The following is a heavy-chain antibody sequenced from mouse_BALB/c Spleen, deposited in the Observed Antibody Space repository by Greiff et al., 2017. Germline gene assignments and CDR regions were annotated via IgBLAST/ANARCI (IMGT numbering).Heavy chain of an antibody. CDR1: GFSLTSYG. Sequence: QVQLKESGPGLVAPSQSLSITCTVSGFSLTSYGVHWVRQPPGKGLEWLGVIWAGGSTNYNSALMSRLSISKDNSKSQVFLKMNSLQTDDTAMYYCARDRAYDGYPFAYWGQGTLVTVSA. V-gene: IGHV2-9*02. J-gene: IGHJ3*01. D-gene: IGHD2-3*01. CDR2: IWAGGST. CDR3: ARDRAYDGYPFAY.